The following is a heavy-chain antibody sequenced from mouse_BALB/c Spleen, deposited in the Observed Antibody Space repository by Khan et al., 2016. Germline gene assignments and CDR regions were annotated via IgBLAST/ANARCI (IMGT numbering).Heavy chain of an antibody. Sequence: VQLQESGAELAKPGASVKMSCKASGYTFTSYWMHWVKQRPGQGLEWIGYINPSTGSTEYNQKFKDKATLTADKSSSTAYMQLSSLTSEDSAVYYCAGWAYYGSYVLAYWGQGTLVTVSA. CDR3: AGWAYYGSYVLAY. D-gene: IGHD2-1*01. V-gene: IGHV1-7*01. CDR2: INPSTGST. J-gene: IGHJ3*01. CDR1: GYTFTSYW.